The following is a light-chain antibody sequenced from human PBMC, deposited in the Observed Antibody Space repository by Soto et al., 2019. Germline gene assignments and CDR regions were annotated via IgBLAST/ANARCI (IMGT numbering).Light chain of an antibody. CDR2: GTS. V-gene: IGKV3-15*01. CDR1: QSVASN. CDR3: QHYNNWPIT. J-gene: IGKJ5*01. Sequence: EIVMTQSPASLSVSPGESVTLSCRASQSVASNLAWHQQKPGQAPRLLIYGTSTRATGVPARFSGSGSGTDFTLTISSLQAADFAVYHCQHYNNWPITFGQGTRLEIK.